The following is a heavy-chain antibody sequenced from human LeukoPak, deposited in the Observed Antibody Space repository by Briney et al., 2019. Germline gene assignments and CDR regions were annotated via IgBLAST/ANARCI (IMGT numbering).Heavy chain of an antibody. J-gene: IGHJ3*02. CDR2: IYYSGST. V-gene: IGHV4-59*01. D-gene: IGHD3-22*01. CDR3: ARDLRLRYYDSSGYYVPDAFDI. Sequence: PSETLSLTCTVSGGSIRSYYWSWIRQPPGKGLEYIWFIYYSGSTNYNPSLKSRVTISTDTSKNQLSLKLSSVTAADTAVYYCARDLRLRYYDSSGYYVPDAFDIWGQGTMVTVS. CDR1: GGSIRSYY.